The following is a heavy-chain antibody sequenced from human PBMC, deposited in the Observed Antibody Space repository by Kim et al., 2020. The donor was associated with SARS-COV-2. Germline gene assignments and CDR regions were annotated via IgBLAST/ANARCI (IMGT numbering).Heavy chain of an antibody. V-gene: IGHV3-9*01. Sequence: GGSLRLSCAASGFTFGDYAMHWVRQAPGKGLEWVSGISWNSGSIGYADSVKGRFTISRDNAKNSLYLQMNSLRAEDTALYYCAKDIQYQLLSPFDYWGQGTLVTVSS. CDR2: ISWNSGSI. CDR3: AKDIQYQLLSPFDY. D-gene: IGHD2-2*01. CDR1: GFTFGDYA. J-gene: IGHJ4*02.